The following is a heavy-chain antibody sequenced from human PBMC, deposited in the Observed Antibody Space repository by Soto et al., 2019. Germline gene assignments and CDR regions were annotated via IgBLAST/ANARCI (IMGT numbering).Heavy chain of an antibody. CDR1: GYTFTSYD. D-gene: IGHD1-26*01. V-gene: IGHV1-8*01. CDR2: MNPNSANT. Sequence: QVQLVQSGAEVKKPGASVKVSCKTSGYTFTSYDINWVRQATGQGLEWMGWMNPNSANTAYEQKFQGRVTMTRNTSIITAYMELSILRSDDTAVYYCARERSSGAFDIWGQGTMVTVSS. J-gene: IGHJ3*02. CDR3: ARERSSGAFDI.